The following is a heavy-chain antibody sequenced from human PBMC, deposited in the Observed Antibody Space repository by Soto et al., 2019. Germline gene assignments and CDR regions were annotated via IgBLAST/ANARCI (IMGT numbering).Heavy chain of an antibody. J-gene: IGHJ4*02. CDR2: ISSDGYVQ. V-gene: IGHV3-30*15. CDR3: ARDPPSRFDY. Sequence: WGALPVSCAASGFTFGTFAMHWVRQAPGKGLEWVAVISSDGYVQYYADSVKGRFTISRDNSMNTLFLQMSSLKPEDTAVYFCARDPPSRFDYWGQGTLVTVSS. CDR1: GFTFGTFA.